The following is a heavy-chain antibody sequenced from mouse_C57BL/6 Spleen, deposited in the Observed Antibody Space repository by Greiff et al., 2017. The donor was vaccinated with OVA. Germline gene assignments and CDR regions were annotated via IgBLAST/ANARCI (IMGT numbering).Heavy chain of an antibody. CDR1: GFTFSSYA. D-gene: IGHD2-1*01. CDR2: ISDGGSYT. Sequence: EVKLMESGGGLVKPGGSLKLSCAASGFTFSSYAMSWVRQTPEKRLAWVAPISDGGSYTYYPDHVKGRFTISSDNAKNNLYLQMSHLKSEDTAMDYCARDRIYNGNYPDYWGQGTTLTVSS. V-gene: IGHV5-4*01. J-gene: IGHJ2*01. CDR3: ARDRIYNGNYPDY.